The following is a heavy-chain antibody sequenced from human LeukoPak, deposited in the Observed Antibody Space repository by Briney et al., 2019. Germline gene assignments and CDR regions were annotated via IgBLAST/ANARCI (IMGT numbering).Heavy chain of an antibody. CDR3: AKDILAAGLFFDY. D-gene: IGHD6-13*01. Sequence: GGSLRLSCVASGFTFSSYGMNWVRQAPGKGLEWVSYISSSSSTIYYADSVKGRFTISRDDAQNSLYLQMNSLRADDTAVYYCAKDILAAGLFFDYWGQGILVTVSS. V-gene: IGHV3-48*04. CDR2: ISSSSSTI. J-gene: IGHJ4*02. CDR1: GFTFSSYG.